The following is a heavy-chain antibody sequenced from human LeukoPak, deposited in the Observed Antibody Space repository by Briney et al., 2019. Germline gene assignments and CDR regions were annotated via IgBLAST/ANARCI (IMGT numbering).Heavy chain of an antibody. V-gene: IGHV3-74*01. J-gene: IGHJ6*02. CDR1: GVTFSSYA. Sequence: PGGSPRLSCAASGVTFSSYAMGWVRQVAGKGLVWVSRINSDGSSTSYADSVKGRFTISRDNAKNTLYLQMNSLRAEDTAVYYCARARGSGYCSGGSCYLVDYYYGMDVWGQGTTVTVSS. D-gene: IGHD2-15*01. CDR2: INSDGSST. CDR3: ARARGSGYCSGGSCYLVDYYYGMDV.